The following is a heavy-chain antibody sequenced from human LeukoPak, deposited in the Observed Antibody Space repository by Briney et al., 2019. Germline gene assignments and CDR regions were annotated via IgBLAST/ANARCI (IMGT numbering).Heavy chain of an antibody. Sequence: PGGSLRLSCAASGFTLSSYAMSWVRQAPGKGLEWVSAISGSGDSTCYADSVKGRFTISRDNSKNTLYLQMNSLRAEDTAVYYCAKGLVEPGAGGAFDIWGQGTMVTVSS. J-gene: IGHJ3*02. D-gene: IGHD2-15*01. V-gene: IGHV3-23*01. CDR2: ISGSGDST. CDR3: AKGLVEPGAGGAFDI. CDR1: GFTLSSYA.